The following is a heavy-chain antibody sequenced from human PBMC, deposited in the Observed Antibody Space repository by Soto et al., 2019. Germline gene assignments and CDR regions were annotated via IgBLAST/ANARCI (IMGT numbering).Heavy chain of an antibody. V-gene: IGHV3-23*01. CDR2: ISGGGGST. CDR1: GFTFSNYA. Sequence: EVQLLESGGGLVQPGGSLRLSCAAAGFTFSNYAMSWVRQAPGKGLDWVSAISGGGGSTYYADSVEGRFTISRDNSKNTLFLQMNSLRAEDTAVYYCAKESVVNGHYYFDYWGQGTLVTVSS. D-gene: IGHD3-22*01. CDR3: AKESVVNGHYYFDY. J-gene: IGHJ4*02.